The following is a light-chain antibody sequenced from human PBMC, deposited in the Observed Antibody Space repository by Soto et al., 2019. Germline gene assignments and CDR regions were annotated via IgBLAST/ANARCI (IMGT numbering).Light chain of an antibody. J-gene: IGKJ5*01. V-gene: IGKV3-20*01. CDR3: QQYGSSPLVT. CDR2: GAY. Sequence: EIVLTQSPGTLSLSPGERATLSCRASQSVSSSQLGWYQQKPGQAPRLLIYGAYSRATGIPDRVSGSGSGTDCPLPISRREPEDFAVYYGQQYGSSPLVTFGQGTRLEIK. CDR1: QSVSSSQ.